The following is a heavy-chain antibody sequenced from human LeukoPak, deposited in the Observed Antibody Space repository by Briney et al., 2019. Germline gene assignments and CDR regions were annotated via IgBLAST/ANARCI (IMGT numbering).Heavy chain of an antibody. CDR2: INPNSGGT. CDR1: GYTFTGYY. Sequence: ASVKVSCKASGYTFTGYYMHWVRQAPGQGLEWMGWINPNSGGTNYAQKFQGRVTMTRDTSISTAYMELSRLRSDDTAVYYCARTNFWSGTGYGMDVWGQGTTVTVSS. D-gene: IGHD3-3*01. CDR3: ARTNFWSGTGYGMDV. J-gene: IGHJ6*02. V-gene: IGHV1-2*02.